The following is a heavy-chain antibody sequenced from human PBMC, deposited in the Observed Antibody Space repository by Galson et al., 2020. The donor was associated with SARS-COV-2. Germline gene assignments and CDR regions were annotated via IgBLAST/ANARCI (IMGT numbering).Heavy chain of an antibody. CDR2: IYYSGST. D-gene: IGHD3-22*01. CDR3: ARSSGYYDSSGFYYGSGAFDI. J-gene: IGHJ3*02. Sequence: SETLSLTCTVSGDSINGGDYYWSWIRQPPGKGLEWIGYIYYSGSTHYNPSLTSHFTISVDTSKAQSSLKLTSVTAADTAVYYCARSSGYYDSSGFYYGSGAFDIWGQGTMVTVSS. CDR1: GDSINGGDYY. V-gene: IGHV4-30-4*01.